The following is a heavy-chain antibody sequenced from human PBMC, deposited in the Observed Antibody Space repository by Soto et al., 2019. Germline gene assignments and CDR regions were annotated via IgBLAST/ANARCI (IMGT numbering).Heavy chain of an antibody. J-gene: IGHJ4*02. V-gene: IGHV3-23*03. CDR2: ILSDYNT. D-gene: IGHD2-8*01. CDR3: ARRTNGDFGF. CDR1: GFTFSDYT. Sequence: EVRLLESGGGLAQPGGSLILSCAASGFTFSDYTMSWVRQAPRQVLECISVILSDYNTFYADSVRGRFTISRDNSKNTVYLEMNSLRAEDTAIYYCARRTNGDFGFWGQGALVIVSS.